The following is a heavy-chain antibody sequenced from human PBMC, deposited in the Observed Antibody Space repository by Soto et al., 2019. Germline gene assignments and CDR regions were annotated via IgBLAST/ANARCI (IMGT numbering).Heavy chain of an antibody. CDR3: ASGYYYGLDV. Sequence: GGSLRLSCAASGFTFSSYAMNWVRRAPGKGLEWVSYITSTTSTIKYADSVKGRFTISRDNAKNSLYLQMNSLRDEDTAVYYCASGYYYGLDVWGQGTTVTVSS. CDR2: ITSTTSTI. V-gene: IGHV3-48*02. J-gene: IGHJ6*02. CDR1: GFTFSSYA.